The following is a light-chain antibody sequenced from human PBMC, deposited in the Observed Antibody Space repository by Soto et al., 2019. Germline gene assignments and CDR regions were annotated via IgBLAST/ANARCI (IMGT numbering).Light chain of an antibody. Sequence: DVQMTQSPSTLSASVGDRVTITCRASQSISSWLAWYQQEPGKAPKLLISEASTLEGGVPSRFSGSGSGREFALTISSLQPDDFASYYCQQYSSYPWTFGQGTKVEIK. CDR3: QQYSSYPWT. V-gene: IGKV1-5*03. CDR1: QSISSW. CDR2: EAS. J-gene: IGKJ1*01.